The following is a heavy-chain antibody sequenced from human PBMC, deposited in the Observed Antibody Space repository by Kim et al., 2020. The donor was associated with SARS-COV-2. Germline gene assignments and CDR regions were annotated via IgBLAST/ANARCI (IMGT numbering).Heavy chain of an antibody. CDR1: GLNFNIQY. Sequence: GGSLRLSCAASGLNFNIQYMTWVRQAPGKGLEWISFIGGNDGVVAYADSVKGRLTTSRDNAKNSVSLQINSLRADDTAVYYCATLHYYHMAVWSQGATVT. CDR2: IGGNDGVV. V-gene: IGHV3-11*01. CDR3: ATLHYYHMAV. J-gene: IGHJ6*02.